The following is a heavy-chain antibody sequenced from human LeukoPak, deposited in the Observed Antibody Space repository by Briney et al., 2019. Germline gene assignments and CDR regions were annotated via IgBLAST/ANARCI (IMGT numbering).Heavy chain of an antibody. J-gene: IGHJ4*02. Sequence: SETLSLTCTVSGGSISSYYWSWIRQPSGKGLEWIGYIYYSGSTNYNPSLKSRVTISVDTSKNQFSLKLSSVTAADTAVYYCARGTSRGDCYFDYWGQGTLVTVSS. CDR3: ARGTSRGDCYFDY. CDR2: IYYSGST. CDR1: GGSISSYY. V-gene: IGHV4-59*01. D-gene: IGHD2-21*02.